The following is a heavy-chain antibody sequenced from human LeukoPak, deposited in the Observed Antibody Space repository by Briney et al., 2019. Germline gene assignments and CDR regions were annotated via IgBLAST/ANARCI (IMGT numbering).Heavy chain of an antibody. V-gene: IGHV4-34*01. Sequence: PSETLSLTCAVYGGSFSGYYWSWIRQPPGKGLEWIGEINHSGSTNYNPSLKSRVTISVDTSKNQFSLKLSSVTAADTAVYYCARQGPRDGYNPSAHAFDIWGQGTMVTVSS. J-gene: IGHJ3*02. CDR1: GGSFSGYY. CDR2: INHSGST. D-gene: IGHD5-24*01. CDR3: ARQGPRDGYNPSAHAFDI.